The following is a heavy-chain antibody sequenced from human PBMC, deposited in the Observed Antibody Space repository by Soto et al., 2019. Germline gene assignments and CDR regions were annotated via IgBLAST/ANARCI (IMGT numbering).Heavy chain of an antibody. D-gene: IGHD6-6*01. J-gene: IGHJ4*02. CDR3: ARQLDAGRFDC. V-gene: IGHV5-51*01. CDR1: GYSFSNYW. Sequence: PGESLKISCKASGYSFSNYWIGWVRQMPGKGPEWMTIINPAGSDTRYSPSFRGQVTISADKSISTAYLQWSSLETSDTAMYYCARQLDAGRFDCWGQGTLVTVSS. CDR2: INPAGSDT.